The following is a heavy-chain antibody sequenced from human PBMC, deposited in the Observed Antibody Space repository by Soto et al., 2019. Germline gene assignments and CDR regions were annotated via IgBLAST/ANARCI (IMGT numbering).Heavy chain of an antibody. CDR2: ISGSGGST. CDR1: GLTFSSYA. V-gene: IGHV3-23*01. CDR3: AKESMSAHYYGSGY. Sequence: PGGSLRLSCAASGLTFSSYAMSWVRQAPGKGLEWVSAISGSGGSTYYADSVKGRFTISRDNSKNTLYLQMNSLRAEDTAVYYCAKESMSAHYYGSGYWGQGTLVTVSS. J-gene: IGHJ4*02. D-gene: IGHD3-10*01.